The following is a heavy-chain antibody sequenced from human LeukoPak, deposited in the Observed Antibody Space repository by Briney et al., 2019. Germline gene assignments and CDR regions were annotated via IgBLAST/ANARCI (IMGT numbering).Heavy chain of an antibody. J-gene: IGHJ5*02. Sequence: GGSLRLSCAASGFTFSDYWLSWFRQAPGKGLEWVANINQDGGETYYVDSVKGRFTISRDNAKNSLYLQMNSLRAEDTAVYYCSRYWFPTHHWGQGTLVTVAS. CDR2: INQDGGET. CDR1: GFTFSDYW. CDR3: SRYWFPTHH. D-gene: IGHD2-8*02. V-gene: IGHV3-7*01.